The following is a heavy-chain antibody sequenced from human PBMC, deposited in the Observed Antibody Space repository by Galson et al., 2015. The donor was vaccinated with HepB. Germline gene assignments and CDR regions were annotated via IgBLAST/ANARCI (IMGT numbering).Heavy chain of an antibody. CDR2: IYSGGRT. CDR1: GFTVSSNY. D-gene: IGHD4-17*01. CDR3: VRVSNDYGDYGFDY. Sequence: SLRLSCAASGFTVSSNYMSWVRQAPGKGLEWVSIIYSGGRTYYADSVKGRFTISRDNSKNTLYLQMNSLRAEDTAVYYCVRVSNDYGDYGFDYWGQGTLVTVSS. V-gene: IGHV3-53*01. J-gene: IGHJ4*02.